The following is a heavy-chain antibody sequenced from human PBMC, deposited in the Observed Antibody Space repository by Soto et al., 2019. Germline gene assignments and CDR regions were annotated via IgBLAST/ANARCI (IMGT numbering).Heavy chain of an antibody. Sequence: LRLSCAASGFSFTHYTINWVRQAPGKGLEWVAVMSYDGTNEYYADSVKGRFTISRDNSKSTVYLQMNSPTPEDTALYYCARKWGTYSSASLDYWGLGTLVTVSS. CDR2: MSYDGTNE. V-gene: IGHV3-30*04. CDR1: GFSFTHYT. J-gene: IGHJ4*02. D-gene: IGHD6-19*01. CDR3: ARKWGTYSSASLDY.